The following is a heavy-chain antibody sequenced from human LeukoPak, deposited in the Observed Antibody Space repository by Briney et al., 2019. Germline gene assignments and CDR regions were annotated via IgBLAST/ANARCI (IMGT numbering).Heavy chain of an antibody. V-gene: IGHV1-69*05. CDR2: IIPIFGTA. J-gene: IGHJ5*02. CDR3: ARVVLWFGELSRTEYNWFDP. D-gene: IGHD3-10*01. Sequence: SVKVSCKASGGTFSSYAISWVRQAPGQGLEWMGGIIPIFGTANYAQKLQGRVTMTTDTSTSTAYMELRSLRSDDTAVYYCARVVLWFGELSRTEYNWFDPWGQGTLVTVSS. CDR1: GGTFSSYA.